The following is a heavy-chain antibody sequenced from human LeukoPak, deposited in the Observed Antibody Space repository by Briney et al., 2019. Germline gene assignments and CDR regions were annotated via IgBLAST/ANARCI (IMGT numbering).Heavy chain of an antibody. Sequence: ASVKVSCKASGYTFIGFYIHWVRQAPGQGLEWMGWVNPSSGDTNYAQQFQGRLTLTRDTSISTAYMQLSRLTSDDTAVYFCARDWELRYSQGGFGSWGQGTLVTVSS. CDR2: VNPSSGDT. CDR3: ARDWELRYSQGGFGS. D-gene: IGHD3-10*01. J-gene: IGHJ4*02. V-gene: IGHV1-2*02. CDR1: GYTFIGFY.